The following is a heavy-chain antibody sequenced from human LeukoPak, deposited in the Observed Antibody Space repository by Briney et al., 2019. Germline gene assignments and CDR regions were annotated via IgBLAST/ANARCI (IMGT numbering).Heavy chain of an antibody. CDR1: GFTFSSYA. Sequence: GGSLRLSCAAYGFTFSSYAMSWVRQAPGKGLEWVSGISGSGGSTYYADSVKGRFTISRDNSKNTVYLQMNSLRADDTAVYYCAKDLGYGGNSGIDYWGQGTLVTVSS. J-gene: IGHJ4*02. CDR3: AKDLGYGGNSGIDY. D-gene: IGHD4-23*01. V-gene: IGHV3-23*01. CDR2: ISGSGGST.